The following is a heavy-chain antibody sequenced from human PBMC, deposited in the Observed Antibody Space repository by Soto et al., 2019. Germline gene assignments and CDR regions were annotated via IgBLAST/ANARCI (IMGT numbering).Heavy chain of an antibody. CDR2: INTDGSEK. CDR3: ARTPRLLDS. D-gene: IGHD6-6*01. V-gene: IGHV3-7*01. Sequence: GGSLRLSCAASGFTFSASWMNWVRQAPGKGLEWVAYINTDGSEKNYVDSVKGRFTIPRDNAKKSLYLQMNSLRVEDTAVYYCARTPRLLDSWGQGTLVTVSS. CDR1: GFTFSASW. J-gene: IGHJ4*02.